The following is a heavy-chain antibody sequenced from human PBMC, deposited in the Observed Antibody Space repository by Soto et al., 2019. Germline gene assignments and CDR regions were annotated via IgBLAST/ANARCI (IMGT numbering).Heavy chain of an antibody. D-gene: IGHD6-13*01. CDR3: TRVGRHSSSWYYGDYYYYGMDV. CDR1: GFTFGDYA. V-gene: IGHV3-49*04. CDR2: IRSKAYGGTT. Sequence: GGSLRLSCTASGFTFGDYAMSWVRQAPGKGLEWVGFIRSKAYGGTTEYAASVKGRFTISRDDSKSFAYLQMNSLKTEDTAVYYCTRVGRHSSSWYYGDYYYYGMDVWGQGTTVTVSS. J-gene: IGHJ6*02.